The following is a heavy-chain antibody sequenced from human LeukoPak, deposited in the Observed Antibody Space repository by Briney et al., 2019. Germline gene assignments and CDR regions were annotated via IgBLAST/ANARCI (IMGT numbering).Heavy chain of an antibody. J-gene: IGHJ4*02. Sequence: PSETLSLTCTASGFSISSYYWSWIRQPAGKGLEWIGRIYTSGSTNYNPSLKSRVTMSVDTSKNQFSLKLSSVTAADTAVYYCAREGSYLGHFDYWGQGTLVTASS. D-gene: IGHD1-26*01. V-gene: IGHV4-4*07. CDR3: AREGSYLGHFDY. CDR2: IYTSGST. CDR1: GFSISSYY.